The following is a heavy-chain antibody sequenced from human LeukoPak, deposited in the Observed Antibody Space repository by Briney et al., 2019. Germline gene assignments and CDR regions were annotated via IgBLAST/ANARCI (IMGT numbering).Heavy chain of an antibody. Sequence: PGGSLRLSCAASGFTFSSHAMNWVRQAPGKGLEWVSGISGSGGSTYYADSVKGRFTISRDNSNNALYLQMNSLRAEDTAVYYCAKEWQQSYWGQGTLVTVSS. D-gene: IGHD3-10*01. CDR2: ISGSGGST. CDR3: AKEWQQSY. J-gene: IGHJ4*02. V-gene: IGHV3-23*01. CDR1: GFTFSSHA.